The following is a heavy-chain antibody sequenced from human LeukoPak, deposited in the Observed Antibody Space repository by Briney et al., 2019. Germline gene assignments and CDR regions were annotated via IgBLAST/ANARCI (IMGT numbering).Heavy chain of an antibody. CDR2: IIPILGIA. CDR3: ARSVPAAPAFDGSYYFDY. D-gene: IGHD2-2*01. J-gene: IGHJ4*02. CDR1: GYTFTGYY. Sequence: GASVKVSCKASGYTFTGYYMHWVRQAPGQGLEWMGRIIPILGIANYAQKFQGRVTITADKSTSTAYMELSSLRSEDTAVYYCARSVPAAPAFDGSYYFDYWGQGTLVTVSS. V-gene: IGHV1-69*02.